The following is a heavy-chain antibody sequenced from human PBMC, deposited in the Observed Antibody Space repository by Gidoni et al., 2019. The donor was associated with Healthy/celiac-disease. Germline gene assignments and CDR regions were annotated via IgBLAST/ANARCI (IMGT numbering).Heavy chain of an antibody. D-gene: IGHD4-17*01. Sequence: QVQLVESGGGVVQPGRSLRLSCAASGFTFSSYGMHWVRQAPGKGLEWVAVISYDGSNKYYADSVKGRFTISRDNSKNTLYLQMNSLRAEDTAVYYCAKASLWSTVNHFDYWGQGTLVTVSS. CDR3: AKASLWSTVNHFDY. CDR2: ISYDGSNK. J-gene: IGHJ4*02. CDR1: GFTFSSYG. V-gene: IGHV3-30*18.